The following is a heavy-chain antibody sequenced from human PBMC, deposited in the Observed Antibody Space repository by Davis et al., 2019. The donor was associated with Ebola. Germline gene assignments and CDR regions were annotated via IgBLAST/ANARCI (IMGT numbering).Heavy chain of an antibody. Sequence: GESLKISCAASGFTFSSYAMSWVRQAPGKGLEWVSAISGSGGSTYYADSVKGRFTISRDNSKNTLYLQMNSLRAEDTAVYYCSRDLKQRPPSYYYGMDVWGQGTTVTVSS. CDR1: GFTFSSYA. J-gene: IGHJ6*02. CDR2: ISGSGGST. V-gene: IGHV3-23*01. D-gene: IGHD1/OR15-1a*01. CDR3: SRDLKQRPPSYYYGMDV.